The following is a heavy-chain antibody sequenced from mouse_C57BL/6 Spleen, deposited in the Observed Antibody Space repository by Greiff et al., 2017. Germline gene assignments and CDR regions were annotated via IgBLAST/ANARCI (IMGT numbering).Heavy chain of an antibody. CDR3: ARQDWDSYYFDY. CDR1: GFTFSSYG. D-gene: IGHD4-1*01. CDR2: ISSGGSYT. J-gene: IGHJ2*01. V-gene: IGHV5-6*01. Sequence: EVTLVESGGDLVKPGGSLTLSCAASGFTFSSYGMSWVRQTPDKRLEWVATISSGGSYTYYPDNVKGRFTISRDNAMNTLYLQMSSLKSEDTAMYYCARQDWDSYYFDYWGQGTTLTVSS.